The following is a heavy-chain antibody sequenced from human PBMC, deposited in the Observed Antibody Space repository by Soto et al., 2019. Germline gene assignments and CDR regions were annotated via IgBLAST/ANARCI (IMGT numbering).Heavy chain of an antibody. D-gene: IGHD1-7*01. Sequence: SETLSLTCTVSGGSIDSGDYYWSWIRQPPGKGLEWIGRITINGNTQKNPSFKSRVTMSIDTSRNHFSLNLQSATAADTALYYCARETGENWTYEAHWGPGTLVTVSS. CDR1: GGSIDSGDYY. V-gene: IGHV4-61*02. CDR3: ARETGENWTYEAH. CDR2: ITINGNT. J-gene: IGHJ1*01.